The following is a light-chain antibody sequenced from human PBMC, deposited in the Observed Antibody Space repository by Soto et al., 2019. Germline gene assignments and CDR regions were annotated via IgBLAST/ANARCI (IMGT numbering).Light chain of an antibody. CDR3: QQYNSYSWT. CDR1: QTISTW. CDR2: DAS. V-gene: IGKV1-5*01. Sequence: DIQMTQSPSILSASVGDRVVITCRASQTISTWLAWYQLKPGKAPKLLIFDASSLESGVPSRFGGSGSGTEFTLTISSLQPDDFATYYCQQYNSYSWTFGQGTKVEVK. J-gene: IGKJ1*01.